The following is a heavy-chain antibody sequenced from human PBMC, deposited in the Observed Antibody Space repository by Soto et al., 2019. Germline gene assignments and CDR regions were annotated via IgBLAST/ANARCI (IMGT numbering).Heavy chain of an antibody. V-gene: IGHV4-4*02. CDR2: IYHSGST. CDR1: GGSISSSNW. CDR3: RAVRGSSYYFDY. D-gene: IGHD3-10*01. Sequence: SETLSLTCAVYGGSISSSNWWSWVRQPPGKGLEWIGEIYHSGSTNYNPSLKSRVTISVDKSKNQFSLKLSSVTAADTAVYYCRAVRGSSYYFDYWGQGTMGTVSS. J-gene: IGHJ4*02.